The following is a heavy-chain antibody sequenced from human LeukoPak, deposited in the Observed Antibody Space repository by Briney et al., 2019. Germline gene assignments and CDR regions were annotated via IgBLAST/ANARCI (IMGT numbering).Heavy chain of an antibody. CDR1: GYTFTGYY. Sequence: AASVKVSCKASGYTFTGYYMHWVRQAPGQGLEWMGWINPNSGGTNYAQKFQGRVTMTRDKSISTAYLQWSSLKASDTAMYYCAGTPYCSGGSCYFPDWGQGTLVTVSS. J-gene: IGHJ4*02. CDR3: AGTPYCSGGSCYFPD. V-gene: IGHV1-2*02. D-gene: IGHD2-15*01. CDR2: INPNSGGT.